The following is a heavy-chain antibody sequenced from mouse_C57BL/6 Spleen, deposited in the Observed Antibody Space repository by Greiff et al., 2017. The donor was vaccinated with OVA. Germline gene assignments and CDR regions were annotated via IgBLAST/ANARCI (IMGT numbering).Heavy chain of an antibody. J-gene: IGHJ3*01. D-gene: IGHD3-2*02. Sequence: QVQLKQPGAELVKPGASVKMSCKASGYTFTSYWITWVKQRPGQGLEWIGDIYPGSGSTNYNEKFKSKATLTVDTSSSTAYMQLSSLTSEDSAVYYCARVGDSSGYGFAYGGRGTLVTVSA. CDR3: ARVGDSSGYGFAY. CDR2: IYPGSGST. CDR1: GYTFTSYW. V-gene: IGHV1-55*01.